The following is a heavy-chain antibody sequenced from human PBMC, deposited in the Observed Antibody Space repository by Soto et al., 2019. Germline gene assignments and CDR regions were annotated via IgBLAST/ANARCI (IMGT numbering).Heavy chain of an antibody. D-gene: IGHD3-22*01. Sequence: PGGSLRLSCAASGFRFSGYGMHWVRQAPGKGLEWVAVISDDGSSKYYADSVKGRFTTSRDNFNSALYLQMNSLRPEDTAVYFCARGLDYSDSSGYQDRFDYWGQGTLVTVSS. CDR3: ARGLDYSDSSGYQDRFDY. CDR1: GFRFSGYG. CDR2: ISDDGSSK. V-gene: IGHV3-30*03. J-gene: IGHJ4*02.